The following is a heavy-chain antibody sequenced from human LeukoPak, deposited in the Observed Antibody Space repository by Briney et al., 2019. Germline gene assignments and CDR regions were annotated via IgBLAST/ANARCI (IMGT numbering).Heavy chain of an antibody. J-gene: IGHJ4*02. D-gene: IGHD3-10*01. V-gene: IGHV3-23*01. CDR2: IGGSGGST. CDR3: ARAVRFGELPDY. Sequence: GGSLRLSCAASGFTFSSYGMSWVRQAPGKGLEWVSGIGGSGGSTYYADSVKGRFTISRDNSKNTLYLQMNSLRAEDTAVYYCARAVRFGELPDYWGQGTLVTVSS. CDR1: GFTFSSYG.